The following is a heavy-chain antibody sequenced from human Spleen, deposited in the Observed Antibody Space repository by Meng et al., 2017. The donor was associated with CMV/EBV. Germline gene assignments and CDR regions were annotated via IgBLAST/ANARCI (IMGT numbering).Heavy chain of an antibody. J-gene: IGHJ4*02. CDR2: ISWNSGSI. CDR3: AKDNQISPAYFDY. Sequence: GGSLRLSCAASGFTFDDYAMNWVRQAPGKGLEWVSGISWNSGSIDYADSVKGRFTISRDNAKNSLYLQMNSLRAEDTALYYCAKDNQISPAYFDYWGQGTLVTVSS. V-gene: IGHV3-9*01. CDR1: GFTFDDYA.